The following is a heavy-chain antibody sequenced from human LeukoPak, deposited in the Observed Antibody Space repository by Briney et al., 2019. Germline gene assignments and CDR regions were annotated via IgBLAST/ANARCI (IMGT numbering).Heavy chain of an antibody. V-gene: IGHV4-34*01. J-gene: IGHJ4*02. CDR1: GGSFSGYY. D-gene: IGHD2-15*01. CDR3: ARGTFLSDIVVVVAATFDY. Sequence: SETLSLTCAVYGGSFSGYYWSWIRQPPGKGLEWIGEINHSGSTNYNPSLKSRATISVDTSKNQFSLKLSSVTAADTAVYYCARGTFLSDIVVVVAATFDYWGQGTLVTVSS. CDR2: INHSGST.